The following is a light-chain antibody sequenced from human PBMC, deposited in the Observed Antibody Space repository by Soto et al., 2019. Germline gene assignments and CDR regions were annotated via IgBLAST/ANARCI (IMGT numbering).Light chain of an antibody. CDR3: QQSFSTPYI. J-gene: IGKJ2*01. Sequence: DFQVTQSPSSLSASVGDRVTITCRASQSVNDYLNWYQQRPGKAPRLLIYAASTLHSGVPSRFSGSGFGTDFSLTITSLQPEDFATYYSQQSFSTPYIFGQGTKLEIK. CDR2: AAS. CDR1: QSVNDY. V-gene: IGKV1-39*01.